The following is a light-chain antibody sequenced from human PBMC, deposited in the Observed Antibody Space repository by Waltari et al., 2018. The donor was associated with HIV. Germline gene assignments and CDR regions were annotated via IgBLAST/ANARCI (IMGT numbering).Light chain of an antibody. CDR3: SSWDITLSAWV. J-gene: IGLJ3*02. Sequence: QAGLTQPPSLSEYLRQNVTITCTGNNNNVGYQETLSVKQHRGGPTKIIFYWNSVPPSGIPESISASRSGNTASLTITGLQSEDEADYYCSSWDITLSAWVFGGGTKLTV. V-gene: IGLV10-54*01. CDR2: WNS. CDR1: NNNVGYQE.